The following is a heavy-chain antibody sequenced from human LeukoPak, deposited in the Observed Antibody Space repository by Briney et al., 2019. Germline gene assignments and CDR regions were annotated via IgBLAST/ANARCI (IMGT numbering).Heavy chain of an antibody. V-gene: IGHV1-8*03. J-gene: IGHJ3*02. D-gene: IGHD6-13*01. Sequence: ASVKVSCKASGCTFTSCDINWVRQATGQGIEWMGWMNPNSGDTGYAQNFQGRVTITRDTSITAANMEMSSLRSEDTAVYYCARDMSGAAAADDAFDIWGQGTMVTVSS. CDR1: GCTFTSCD. CDR2: MNPNSGDT. CDR3: ARDMSGAAAADDAFDI.